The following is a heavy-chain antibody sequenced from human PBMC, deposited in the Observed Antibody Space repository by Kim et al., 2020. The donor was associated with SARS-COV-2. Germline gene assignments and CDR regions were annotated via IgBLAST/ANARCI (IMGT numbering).Heavy chain of an antibody. V-gene: IGHV1-18*01. CDR1: GYTFTSYG. Sequence: ASVKVSCKASGYTFTSYGISWVRQAPGQGLEWMGWISAYNGNTNYAQKLQGRVTMTTDTSTSTAYMELRSLRSDDTAVYYCARDLFNYYDSSGYPYPVHYYGMDVWGQGTTVTVSS. CDR3: ARDLFNYYDSSGYPYPVHYYGMDV. D-gene: IGHD3-22*01. CDR2: ISAYNGNT. J-gene: IGHJ6*02.